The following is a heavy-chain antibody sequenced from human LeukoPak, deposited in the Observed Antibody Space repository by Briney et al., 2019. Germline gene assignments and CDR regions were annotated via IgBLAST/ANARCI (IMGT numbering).Heavy chain of an antibody. D-gene: IGHD5-18*01. CDR3: AKELRYGD. V-gene: IGHV3-74*01. J-gene: IGHJ4*02. Sequence: PGGSLRLSCTASGFTFSNCWMHWVRQAPGKGLMWVSRISGDGRNTHYADSVKGRFTISRDNAKNTLYLQMDSLRAEDTAVYYCAKELRYGDWGQGTLVTVSS. CDR2: ISGDGRNT. CDR1: GFTFSNCW.